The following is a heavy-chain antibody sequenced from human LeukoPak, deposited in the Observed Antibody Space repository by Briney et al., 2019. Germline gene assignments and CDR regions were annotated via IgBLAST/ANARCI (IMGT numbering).Heavy chain of an antibody. CDR3: ARGTGEFDY. Sequence: SETLSLTCTVSGGSISSSGYYWGWIRQPPGKGLEWIGSIYHSGSTYYNPSLKSRVTISVDTSKNQFSLKLSSVTAADTAVYYCARGTGEFDYWGQGTLVTVSS. CDR2: IYHSGST. V-gene: IGHV4-39*07. D-gene: IGHD7-27*01. J-gene: IGHJ4*02. CDR1: GGSISSSGYY.